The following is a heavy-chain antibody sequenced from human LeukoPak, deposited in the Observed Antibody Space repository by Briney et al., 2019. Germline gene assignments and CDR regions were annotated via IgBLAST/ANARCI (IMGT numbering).Heavy chain of an antibody. D-gene: IGHD3-16*01. CDR1: GGSISSYY. Sequence: SETLSLTCTVSGGSISSYYWSWIRQPPGKGLEWIGYIYKSGGTNYNPSLKSRVTISVDTSKNQFSLKLSSVTAADTAVYYCARVGDRAYSFDYWGQGTLVTVSS. J-gene: IGHJ4*02. CDR3: ARVGDRAYSFDY. V-gene: IGHV4-59*01. CDR2: IYKSGGT.